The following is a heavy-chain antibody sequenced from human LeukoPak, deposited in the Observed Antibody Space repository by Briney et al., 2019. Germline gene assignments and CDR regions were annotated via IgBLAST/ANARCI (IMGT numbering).Heavy chain of an antibody. Sequence: GGSLRLSCAASGFTFSSYGMHWVRQAPGKGLEWVAVISYDGSNKYYADSVKGRFTISRDNSKNTLYLQMNSLRAEDTAVCYCAKGEGYYFDYWGQGTLVTVSS. CDR3: AKGEGYYFDY. J-gene: IGHJ4*02. CDR2: ISYDGSNK. CDR1: GFTFSSYG. V-gene: IGHV3-30*18.